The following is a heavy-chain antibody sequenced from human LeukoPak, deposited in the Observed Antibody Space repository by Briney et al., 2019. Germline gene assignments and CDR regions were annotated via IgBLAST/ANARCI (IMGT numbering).Heavy chain of an antibody. CDR1: GFSFSTDG. V-gene: IGHV3-7*01. J-gene: IGHJ4*02. D-gene: IGHD3-10*01. Sequence: GGSLGLSCAAPGFSFSTDGITWVPRPPGRGWEGVPNIKQDGSEKYYVDSVKGRFTISRDKAKNSLYLQMNSLRAEDTAVYYCARDYWFGESYFDYWGQGTLVTVSS. CDR2: IKQDGSEK. CDR3: ARDYWFGESYFDY.